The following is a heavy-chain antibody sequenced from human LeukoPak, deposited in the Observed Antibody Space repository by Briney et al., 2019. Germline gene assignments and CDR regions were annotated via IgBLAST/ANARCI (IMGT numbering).Heavy chain of an antibody. CDR1: GFTFSNYA. V-gene: IGHV3-23*01. J-gene: IGHJ4*02. CDR3: AARPVADNPAPFDY. Sequence: GGSLRLSCAASGFTFSNYAMTWVRQPPGKGLECVSSITGSGSRTYYAASLKGRFTISRDSSKNTLFLQMNSLRADDTAVYYCAARPVADNPAPFDYWGQGTLVTVPS. CDR2: ITGSGSRT. D-gene: IGHD6-19*01.